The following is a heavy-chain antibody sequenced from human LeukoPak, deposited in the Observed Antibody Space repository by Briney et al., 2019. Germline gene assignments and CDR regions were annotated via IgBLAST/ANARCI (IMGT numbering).Heavy chain of an antibody. V-gene: IGHV3-23*01. CDR3: AKDSATNYDFWSGYRAFDI. CDR1: GFTLENYA. J-gene: IGHJ3*02. D-gene: IGHD3-3*01. Sequence: GGSLRLSCGASGFTLENYAINWVRQAPGKGLEWVSAISNSEVSSITESGDGTYHADSVKGRFTISRDSSKNTVSLQMNSLRAEDTAVYYCAKDSATNYDFWSGYRAFDIWGQGTMVTVSS. CDR2: ISNSEVSSITESGDGT.